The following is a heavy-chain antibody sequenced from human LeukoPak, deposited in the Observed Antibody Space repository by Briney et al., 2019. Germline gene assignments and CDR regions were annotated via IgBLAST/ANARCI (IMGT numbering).Heavy chain of an antibody. CDR2: IHRSGST. V-gene: IGHV4-4*02. CDR1: LDSTTSNF. Sequence: SETLSLTCTVSLDSTTSNFWSWVRQPPGKGLEWIGEIHRSGSTNYNPSLQSRVTISIDRSKNQIALELSSVTAADTAVYYCAREIVGGFNPGAYWGQGTLVTVSA. D-gene: IGHD1-14*01. CDR3: AREIVGGFNPGAY. J-gene: IGHJ4*02.